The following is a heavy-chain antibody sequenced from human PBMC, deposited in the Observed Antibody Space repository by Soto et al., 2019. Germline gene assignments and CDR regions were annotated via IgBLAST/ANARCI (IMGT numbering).Heavy chain of an antibody. Sequence: ASVKVSCKASGYTFTSYYMHWVRQAPGQGLEWMGIINPSGGSTSYAQKFQGRVTMTRDTSKNQFSLNLSSVTAADTAVYYCAREVSTHFEYWGQGALVTVSS. J-gene: IGHJ4*02. D-gene: IGHD6-13*01. CDR3: AREVSTHFEY. CDR1: GYTFTSYY. V-gene: IGHV1-46*01. CDR2: INPSGGST.